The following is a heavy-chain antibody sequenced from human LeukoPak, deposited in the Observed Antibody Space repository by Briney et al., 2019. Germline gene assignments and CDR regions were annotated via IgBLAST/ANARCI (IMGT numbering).Heavy chain of an antibody. CDR1: GFTFSSFP. Sequence: GGSLRLSCAASGFTFSSFPMAWVRLAPGKGLEWVSTITGSGGSTYYAESVKGRFTISRDNSKNTLYLQMNSLRGEDTALYYCAKDLAGCSDSWGQGTLVTVSS. CDR2: ITGSGGST. CDR3: AKDLAGCSDS. J-gene: IGHJ4*02. V-gene: IGHV3-23*01. D-gene: IGHD2-8*01.